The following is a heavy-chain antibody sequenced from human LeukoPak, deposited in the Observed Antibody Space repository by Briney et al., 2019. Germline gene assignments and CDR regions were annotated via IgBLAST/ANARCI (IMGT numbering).Heavy chain of an antibody. V-gene: IGHV4-59*01. CDR2: IYYSGST. D-gene: IGHD4-17*01. CDR3: ARVDYGDYYYYGMDV. J-gene: IGHJ6*04. CDR1: GGSISSYY. Sequence: SETLSLTCTVSGGSISSYYWSWIRQPPGKGPEWIGYIYYSGSTNYNPSLKSRVTISVDTSKNQFSLKLSSVTAADTAVYYCARVDYGDYYYYGMDVWGKGTTVTVSS.